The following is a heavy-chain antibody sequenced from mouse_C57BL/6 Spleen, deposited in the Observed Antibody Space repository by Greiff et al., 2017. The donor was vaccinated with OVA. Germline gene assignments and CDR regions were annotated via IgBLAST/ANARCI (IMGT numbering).Heavy chain of an antibody. J-gene: IGHJ1*03. CDR1: GYTFTDYY. V-gene: IGHV1-19*01. D-gene: IGHD1-1*01. CDR3: ARALRSWYFDV. Sequence: VQLQQSGPVLVKPGASVKMSCKASGYTFTDYYMNWVKQSHGKSLEWIGVINPYNGGTSYNQKFKGKATLTVDKSSSTAYMELNSLTSEDSAVYYCARALRSWYFDVWGTGTTVTVSS. CDR2: INPYNGGT.